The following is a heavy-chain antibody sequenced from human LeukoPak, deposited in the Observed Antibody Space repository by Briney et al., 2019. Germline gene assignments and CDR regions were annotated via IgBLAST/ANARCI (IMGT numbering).Heavy chain of an antibody. CDR3: VRNWDY. Sequence: KTSETLSLTCSVSGDFITNRYWSWVRQSAGKGLEWIGRISTRGNTNYNPSLKSRVTMSVDTSNKHFSPKLTSVTAADTAVYYCVRNWDYWGQGTLVTVSS. J-gene: IGHJ4*02. V-gene: IGHV4-4*07. CDR2: ISTRGNT. CDR1: GDFITNRY. D-gene: IGHD1-1*01.